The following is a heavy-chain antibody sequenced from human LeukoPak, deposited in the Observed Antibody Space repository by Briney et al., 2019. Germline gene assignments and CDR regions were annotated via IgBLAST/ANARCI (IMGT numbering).Heavy chain of an antibody. CDR1: GFTFSSYA. V-gene: IGHV3-30*04. CDR3: ASRSVIVATTSGLFDP. CDR2: ISYDGSNK. J-gene: IGHJ5*02. D-gene: IGHD5-12*01. Sequence: GGSLRLSCAASGFTFSSYAMHWVRQAPGKGLEWVAVISYDGSNKYYADSVKGRFTISRDNSKNTLYLQMNSLRAEDTAVYYCASRSVIVATTSGLFDPWGQGTLVTASS.